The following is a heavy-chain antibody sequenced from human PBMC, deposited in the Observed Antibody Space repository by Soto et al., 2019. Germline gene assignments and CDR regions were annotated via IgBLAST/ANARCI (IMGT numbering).Heavy chain of an antibody. V-gene: IGHV1-69*13. J-gene: IGHJ6*02. CDR2: IIPIFGTA. CDR1: GGTFSSYA. D-gene: IGHD3-3*01. Sequence: GASVKVSCKASGGTFSSYAISWVRQAPGRGLEWMGGIIPIFGTANYAQKFQGRVTITADESTSTAYMELSSLRSEDTAVYYCARDRGFGVVIADYYYGMDVWGQGTTVTVSS. CDR3: ARDRGFGVVIADYYYGMDV.